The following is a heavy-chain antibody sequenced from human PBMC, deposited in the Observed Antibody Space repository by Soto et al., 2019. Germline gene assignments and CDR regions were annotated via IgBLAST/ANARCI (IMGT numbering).Heavy chain of an antibody. CDR2: ITSDGSST. CDR1: GFTFSNYW. CDR3: ARGMSSDWPHDTFDI. J-gene: IGHJ3*02. V-gene: IGHV3-74*01. Sequence: GGSLRLSCAASGFTFSNYWMHWVRQAPGKGLVWVSRITSDGSSTTYADSVRGRFTISRDNAKNTLYLQMNGLRADDTAVYYCARGMSSDWPHDTFDIWGQGTMVTVSS. D-gene: IGHD6-19*01.